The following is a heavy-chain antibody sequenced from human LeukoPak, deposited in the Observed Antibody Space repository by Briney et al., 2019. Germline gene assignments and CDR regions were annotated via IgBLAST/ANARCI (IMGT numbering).Heavy chain of an antibody. D-gene: IGHD3-22*01. Sequence: PSETLSLTCTVSGGSISSYYWSWIRQPPGKGLEWIGHIYYSGGANYNPSLKSRVTISVDTSKNQFSLKLSSVTAADTAVYYCARADSSGYYVGYWGQGTLVTVSS. CDR3: ARADSSGYYVGY. CDR2: IYYSGGA. V-gene: IGHV4-59*01. CDR1: GGSISSYY. J-gene: IGHJ4*02.